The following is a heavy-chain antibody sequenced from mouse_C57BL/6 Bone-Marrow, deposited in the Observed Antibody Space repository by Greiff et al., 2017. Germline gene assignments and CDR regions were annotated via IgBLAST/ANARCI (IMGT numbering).Heavy chain of an antibody. CDR1: GYSFTGYF. Sequence: EVQGVESGPELVKPGDSVKISCKASGYSFTGYFMNWVMQSHGKSLEWIGRINPYNGDTFYNQKFKGKATLTVDKSSSTAHMELRSLTSEDSAVYYCARTTTVVPHWYFDVWGTGTTVTVSS. J-gene: IGHJ1*03. CDR3: ARTTTVVPHWYFDV. CDR2: INPYNGDT. D-gene: IGHD1-1*01. V-gene: IGHV1-20*01.